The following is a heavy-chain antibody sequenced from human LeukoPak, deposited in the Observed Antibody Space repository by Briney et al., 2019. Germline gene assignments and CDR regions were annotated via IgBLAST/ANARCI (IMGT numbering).Heavy chain of an antibody. V-gene: IGHV3-48*04. CDR3: ARDMNTASDY. CDR2: ISSSGTI. D-gene: IGHD5-18*01. CDR1: GVTFSTSG. J-gene: IGHJ4*02. Sequence: GGSLRLSCAASGVTFSTSGMSWVRQAPGTGLEWLSYISSSGTIYYSDSVKGRFTISRNNAKNSLYLQMNSLRVEDTAVYYCARDMNTASDYWGQGTLVTVSS.